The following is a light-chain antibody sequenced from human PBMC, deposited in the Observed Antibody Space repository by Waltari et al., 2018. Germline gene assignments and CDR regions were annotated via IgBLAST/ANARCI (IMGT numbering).Light chain of an antibody. V-gene: IGLV1-47*01. CDR2: RNT. CDR1: NFNIASNY. Sequence: QSVLTPPPSMSGTPGQRVTISCSGRNFNIASNYVYWYQQFPGMAPQLLIYRNTERPSGVPDRFSASKAGASASLAISGLRSEDEADYHCAAWDDSLSGRVFGGGTKLTV. CDR3: AAWDDSLSGRV. J-gene: IGLJ2*01.